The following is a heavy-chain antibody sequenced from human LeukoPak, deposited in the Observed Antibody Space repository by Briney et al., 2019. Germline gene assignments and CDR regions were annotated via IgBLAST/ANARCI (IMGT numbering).Heavy chain of an antibody. CDR1: GLTFSSYG. Sequence: GGSLRLSCAVSGLTFSSYGVHWVRQAPGKGLEWVAVISYDGSNKYYADSVKGRFTISRDNSKNTLYLQMNSLRGEDTAVYYCAKDDGASSWYRADYWGQGILVTVSS. CDR2: ISYDGSNK. V-gene: IGHV3-30*18. J-gene: IGHJ4*02. CDR3: AKDDGASSWYRADY. D-gene: IGHD6-13*01.